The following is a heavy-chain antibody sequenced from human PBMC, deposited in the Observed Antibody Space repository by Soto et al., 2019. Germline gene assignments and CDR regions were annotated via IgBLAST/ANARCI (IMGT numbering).Heavy chain of an antibody. Sequence: EVQLVESGGDLVQPGRSLRLSCAASRFTFDHYAMHWVRQVPGKGLEWVSGISWNSGSVGYADSVKGRFTISRDNAKNSLYLQMNSLRAEDTALYYCVKDLSYCTGGSCYSSFDYWGQGTLVTVSS. J-gene: IGHJ4*02. V-gene: IGHV3-9*01. CDR3: VKDLSYCTGGSCYSSFDY. D-gene: IGHD2-15*01. CDR2: ISWNSGSV. CDR1: RFTFDHYA.